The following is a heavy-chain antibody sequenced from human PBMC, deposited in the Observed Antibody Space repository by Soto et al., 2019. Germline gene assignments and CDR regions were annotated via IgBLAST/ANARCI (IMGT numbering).Heavy chain of an antibody. V-gene: IGHV1-3*01. J-gene: IGHJ6*02. CDR3: AFLPYYDILTGYYTHLIDYGMDV. CDR2: INAANGNT. CDR1: GYTFTTHT. D-gene: IGHD3-9*01. Sequence: ASVKVSCKASGYTFTTHTIIWVRQAPGQRLGWVGWINAANGNTKFSQKFQGRVTITRDTSATTANMELGSLRAEDTAVYYCAFLPYYDILTGYYTHLIDYGMDVWGQGTTVTVSS.